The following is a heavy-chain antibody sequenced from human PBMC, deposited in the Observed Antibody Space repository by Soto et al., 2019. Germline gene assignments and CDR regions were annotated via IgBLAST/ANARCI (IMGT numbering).Heavy chain of an antibody. CDR1: GYTFTGYY. D-gene: IGHD6-6*01. CDR2: INPNSGGT. J-gene: IGHJ5*02. V-gene: IGHV1-2*04. CDR3: ARAGFIAARRRDSRFAP. Sequence: QVQLVQSGAEVKKPGASVKVSCKASGYTFTGYYMHWVRQAPGQGLEWMGWINPNSGGTNYAQKFQGWVTMTRDTSIRTAYMELSRLRSHDTAVYYCARAGFIAARRRDSRFAPWGQGTLVTVSS.